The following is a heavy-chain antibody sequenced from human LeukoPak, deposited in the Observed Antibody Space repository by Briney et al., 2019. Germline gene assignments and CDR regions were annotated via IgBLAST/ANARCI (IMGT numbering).Heavy chain of an antibody. J-gene: IGHJ4*02. CDR1: GFTFSSYG. Sequence: GGSLRLSCVGSGFTFSSYGMSWVRQAPGKGLEWVSYIRSSGYPIHYADSVKGRFTISRDNAKSSVYLQMNSLRDEDTAVYYCVRDPDALDYWGQGTLVTVSS. CDR2: IRSSGYPI. V-gene: IGHV3-48*02. CDR3: VRDPDALDY.